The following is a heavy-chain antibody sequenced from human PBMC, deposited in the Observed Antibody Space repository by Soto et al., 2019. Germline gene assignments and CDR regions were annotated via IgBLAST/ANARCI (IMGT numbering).Heavy chain of an antibody. Sequence: QVQLVQSGAEVKKPGSSVKVSCKASGDTFSRYAISWVRQAPGQGLEWMGGIKPIFGTTNYAQKFRGRVTITADESTGTAYMELIIMRFEDTAVYYCAREGGFSERQHFDSRGQGTLVTVSS. CDR3: AREGGFSERQHFDS. D-gene: IGHD3-3*01. J-gene: IGHJ4*02. CDR2: IKPIFGTT. CDR1: GDTFSRYA. V-gene: IGHV1-69*01.